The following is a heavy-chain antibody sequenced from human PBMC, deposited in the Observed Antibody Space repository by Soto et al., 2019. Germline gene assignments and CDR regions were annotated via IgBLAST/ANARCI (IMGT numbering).Heavy chain of an antibody. V-gene: IGHV3-23*01. D-gene: IGHD2-2*01. Sequence: HPGGSMRLSCAASGFSVTSYAMSWLRQAPGKGLEWVSVLSGSGIGKEYADSVKGRFTISRDNSRNTLYMQMTGLRVEDTAVYYGAKDRYCSSTSCQDFGSWGQGTLVTVSS. CDR1: GFSVTSYA. CDR3: AKDRYCSSTSCQDFGS. J-gene: IGHJ4*02. CDR2: LSGSGIGK.